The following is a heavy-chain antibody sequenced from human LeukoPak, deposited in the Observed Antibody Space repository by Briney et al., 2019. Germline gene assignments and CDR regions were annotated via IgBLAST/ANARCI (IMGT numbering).Heavy chain of an antibody. CDR3: AKTPYYSSGSPRGWFDP. J-gene: IGHJ5*02. CDR2: ISGSGGST. CDR1: GFTFSSYA. D-gene: IGHD6-19*01. V-gene: IGHV3-23*01. Sequence: GGSLRLSCAASGFTFSSYAMSWVRQAPGKGLEWVSAISGSGGSTYDAGSVKGRFTISRDNSKNTLYLQMNSLRAEDTAVYYCAKTPYYSSGSPRGWFDPWGQGTLVTVSS.